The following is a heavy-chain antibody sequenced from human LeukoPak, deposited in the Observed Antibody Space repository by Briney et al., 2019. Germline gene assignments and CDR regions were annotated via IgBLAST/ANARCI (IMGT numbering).Heavy chain of an antibody. CDR1: GFSFSSYA. D-gene: IGHD4-23*01. CDR3: ARERYGGNSDYFDY. V-gene: IGHV3-30-3*01. CDR2: ISKDGSTK. J-gene: IGHJ4*02. Sequence: PGGSLRLSCAASGFSFSSYAMHWVRQAPGKGLEWVALISKDGSTKYYADSVKGRFTISRDNSKNTLFLQMNSLKAEDTAVYYCARERYGGNSDYFDYWGQGTLVTVSS.